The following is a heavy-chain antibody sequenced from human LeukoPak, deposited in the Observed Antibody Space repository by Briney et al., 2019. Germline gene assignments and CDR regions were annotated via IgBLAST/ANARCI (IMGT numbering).Heavy chain of an antibody. D-gene: IGHD3-10*01. CDR3: ARLLLSRTFDY. V-gene: IGHV3-7*01. CDR2: IKEDGSEK. Sequence: GGSLRLSCAASGFTFSSYWMSWARQAPGKGLEWVANIKEDGSEKYYVDSLKGRFTISRDNAKNSLFLQMNSLRAEDTAVYYCARLLLSRTFDYWGQGDLVTVSS. J-gene: IGHJ4*02. CDR1: GFTFSSYW.